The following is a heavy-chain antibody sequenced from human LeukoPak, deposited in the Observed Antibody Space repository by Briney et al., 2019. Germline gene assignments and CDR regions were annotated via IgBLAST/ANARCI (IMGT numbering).Heavy chain of an antibody. CDR3: ARERHILTHQPPYYYYYGMDV. V-gene: IGHV3-48*01. D-gene: IGHD3-9*01. CDR2: ISSSSSTI. CDR1: GFTFSSYS. Sequence: GGSLRLSCAASGFTFSSYSMNWVRQAPGKGLEWVSYISSSSSTIYYADSVKGRFTISRDNAKNSLYLQMNSLRAEDTAVYYCARERHILTHQPPYYYYYGMDVWGQGTTVTVSS. J-gene: IGHJ6*02.